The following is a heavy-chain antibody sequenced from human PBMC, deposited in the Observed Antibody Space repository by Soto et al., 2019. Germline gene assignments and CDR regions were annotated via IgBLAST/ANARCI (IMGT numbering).Heavy chain of an antibody. CDR2: TGNRANSYTT. CDR1: GSTFCDHY. CDR3: TRGYSSVSIYAFDI. Sequence: PGGSLRLSCVASGSTFCDHYMDWVRQAPGKGLEWVGRTGNRANSYTTEYAASVKGRFSISRDDSKNSLYLQMNSLKTEDTAVYHCTRGYSSVSIYAFDIWGQGTMVTVS. J-gene: IGHJ3*02. D-gene: IGHD2-21*01. V-gene: IGHV3-72*01.